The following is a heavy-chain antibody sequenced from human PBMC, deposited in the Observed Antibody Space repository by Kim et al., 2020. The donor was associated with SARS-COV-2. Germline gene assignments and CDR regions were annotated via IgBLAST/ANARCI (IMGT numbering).Heavy chain of an antibody. CDR2: IDPSDSYT. J-gene: IGHJ5*02. CDR1: GYSFTSYW. Sequence: GESLKISCKGSGYSFTSYWISWVRQMPGKGLEWMGRIDPSDSYTNYSPSFQGHVTISADKSISTAYLQWSSLKASDTAMYYCARHGGFGELWSWFDPWGQGTLVTVSS. CDR3: ARHGGFGELWSWFDP. D-gene: IGHD3-10*01. V-gene: IGHV5-10-1*01.